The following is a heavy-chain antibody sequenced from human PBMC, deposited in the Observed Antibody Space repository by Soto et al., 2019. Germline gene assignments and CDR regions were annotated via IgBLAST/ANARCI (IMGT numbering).Heavy chain of an antibody. Sequence: QVQLVQSGAEVKKPGSSVKVSCKASGGTFSNYALTWVRQAPGQGLEWMGGIIPLSGTPNYAQKFQGRVTITADKSTTTVYMELSGLRSEDTAVYYCTRVIQLWYWGQGTLVTVSS. CDR3: TRVIQLWY. J-gene: IGHJ4*02. D-gene: IGHD5-18*01. CDR2: IIPLSGTP. CDR1: GGTFSNYA. V-gene: IGHV1-69*06.